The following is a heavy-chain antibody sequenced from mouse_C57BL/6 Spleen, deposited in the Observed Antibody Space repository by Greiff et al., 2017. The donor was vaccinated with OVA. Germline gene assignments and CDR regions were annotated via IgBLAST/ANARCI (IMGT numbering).Heavy chain of an antibody. D-gene: IGHD1-1*01. CDR3: YYYKYYFDY. J-gene: IGHJ2*01. V-gene: IGHV14-4*01. Sequence: VQLQQSGAELVRPGASVKLSCTASGFNIKDDYMHWVKQRPEQGLEWIGWIDPENGDTEHASKFQGKATITADTSSNTAYLQLSSLTSEDTAVYYCYYYKYYFDYWGQGTTLTVSS. CDR1: GFNIKDDY. CDR2: IDPENGDT.